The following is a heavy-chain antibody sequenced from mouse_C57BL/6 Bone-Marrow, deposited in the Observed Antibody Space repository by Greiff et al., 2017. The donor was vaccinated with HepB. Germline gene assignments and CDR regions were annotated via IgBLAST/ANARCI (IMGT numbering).Heavy chain of an antibody. CDR3: AKPITTVVARYWYFDV. V-gene: IGHV2-3*01. CDR1: GFSLTSYG. J-gene: IGHJ1*03. Sequence: VQGVESGPGLVAPSQSLSITCTVSGFSLTSYGVSWVRQPPGKGLEWLGVIWGDGSTNYHSALISRLSISKDNSKSQVFLKLNSLQTDDTATYYCAKPITTVVARYWYFDVWGTGTTVTVSS. D-gene: IGHD1-1*01. CDR2: IWGDGST.